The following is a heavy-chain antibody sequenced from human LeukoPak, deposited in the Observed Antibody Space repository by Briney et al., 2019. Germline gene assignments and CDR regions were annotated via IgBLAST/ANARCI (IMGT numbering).Heavy chain of an antibody. CDR2: IYTSGST. D-gene: IGHD5-12*01. CDR1: GGSISSGSYY. CDR3: ARSLGVTITQYGNDV. V-gene: IGHV4-61*02. J-gene: IGHJ6*02. Sequence: SETLSHTCTVSGGSISSGSYYWSWIRQPAGKGLEWIGRIYTSGSTNYNPSLKSRVTISVDTSKNQFSLKLSSVTAADTAVYYCARSLGVTITQYGNDVWGQGTTVTVSS.